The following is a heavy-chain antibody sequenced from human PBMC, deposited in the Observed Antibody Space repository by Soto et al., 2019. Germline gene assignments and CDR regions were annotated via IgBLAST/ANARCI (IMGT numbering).Heavy chain of an antibody. J-gene: IGHJ4*02. D-gene: IGHD6-6*01. CDR1: GYSFTSYW. CDR2: IYPGDSDT. V-gene: IGHV5-51*01. CDR3: ARQSSSRFPPFDY. Sequence: GESLKISCKGSGYSFTSYWIGWVRQMPGKGLEWMGIIYPGDSDTRYSQSFQGQVTISADKSISTANLQWSSLKASETAMYYCARQSSSRFPPFDYWGQGTLVTVSS.